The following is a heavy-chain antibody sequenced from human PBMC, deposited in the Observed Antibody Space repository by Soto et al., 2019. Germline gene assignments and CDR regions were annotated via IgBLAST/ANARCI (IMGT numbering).Heavy chain of an antibody. Sequence: QVQLVESGGGVVQPGRSLRLSCAASGFTFSSYGMHWVRQAPGKGLEWVAVISYDGSNKYYADSVKGRFTISKDNSKNTLYLQMHSLRAEDTAVYYCAKARGSYSSYLYYFDYWGQGTLVTVSS. D-gene: IGHD6-6*01. V-gene: IGHV3-30*18. J-gene: IGHJ4*02. CDR3: AKARGSYSSYLYYFDY. CDR2: ISYDGSNK. CDR1: GFTFSSYG.